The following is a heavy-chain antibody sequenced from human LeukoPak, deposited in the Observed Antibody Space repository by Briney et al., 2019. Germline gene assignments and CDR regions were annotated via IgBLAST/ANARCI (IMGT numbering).Heavy chain of an antibody. Sequence: PGGSLRLSCAASGFTFSSFAMSWVRQAPGKGLEWVSSISGSGDSTHYADSVKGRFTISRDNSKNTVYLQMNSLRAEDTAVYYCAKDLVIDPRYYYGLGVWGQGTTVTVSS. J-gene: IGHJ6*02. CDR1: GFTFSSFA. V-gene: IGHV3-23*01. CDR3: AKDLVIDPRYYYGLGV. D-gene: IGHD3-10*01. CDR2: ISGSGDST.